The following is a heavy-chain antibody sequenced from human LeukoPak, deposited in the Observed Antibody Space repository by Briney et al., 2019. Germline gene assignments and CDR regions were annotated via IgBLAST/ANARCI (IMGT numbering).Heavy chain of an antibody. CDR3: ASGRHDYGDAYFDY. CDR1: GVSISSSSYY. Sequence: KSSETLSLTCTVSGVSISSSSYYWGWLRPPPGKGLEGIGSIYYSGRTYYNPSLKSRVTISVDTSKNQFSLKLSSVTAADTAVYYCASGRHDYGDAYFDYWGQGTLVTVSS. J-gene: IGHJ4*02. V-gene: IGHV4-39*07. D-gene: IGHD4-17*01. CDR2: IYYSGRT.